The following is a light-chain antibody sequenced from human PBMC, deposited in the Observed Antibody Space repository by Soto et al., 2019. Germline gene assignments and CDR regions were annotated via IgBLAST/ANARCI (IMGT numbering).Light chain of an antibody. V-gene: IGKV3-15*01. CDR2: GAS. CDR3: QQYKNWPWT. Sequence: ELVMTQSPATLSASPGERVTLSCRASQSISDTLAWYQQKPGQAPRLLIHGASTRVTGIPARFSGSGSGTDFTLAIRSLHFDDSAVYYCQQYKNWPWTFGQGTKVDIK. J-gene: IGKJ1*01. CDR1: QSISDT.